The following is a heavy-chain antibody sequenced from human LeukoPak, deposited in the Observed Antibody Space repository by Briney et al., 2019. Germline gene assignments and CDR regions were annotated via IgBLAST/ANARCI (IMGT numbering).Heavy chain of an antibody. Sequence: SETLSLTCAVYGDSFSGYYWSWIRQPPGKGLEWIAEINHRGSTHYNPSLKSRVTISVDTSKNQFSLKLSSVTAADTAVYYCARSQSTGWYNGGLDVWGQGTTVTVSS. V-gene: IGHV4-34*01. D-gene: IGHD6-19*01. CDR1: GDSFSGYY. J-gene: IGHJ6*02. CDR3: ARSQSTGWYNGGLDV. CDR2: INHRGST.